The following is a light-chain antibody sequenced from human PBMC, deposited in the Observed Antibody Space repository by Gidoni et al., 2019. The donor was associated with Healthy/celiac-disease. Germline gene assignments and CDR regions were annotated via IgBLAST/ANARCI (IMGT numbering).Light chain of an antibody. Sequence: ELVLTQSPATLSFSPGERATLSCRARQSVSIYLAWYQQKPGQAPRLRSYDASNRATGIPARFSGSGSGKDFTLTISRLEPEELAVYYCQQRSNWPLLTCGGGTKVEIK. J-gene: IGKJ4*01. V-gene: IGKV3-11*01. CDR2: DAS. CDR3: QQRSNWPLLT. CDR1: QSVSIY.